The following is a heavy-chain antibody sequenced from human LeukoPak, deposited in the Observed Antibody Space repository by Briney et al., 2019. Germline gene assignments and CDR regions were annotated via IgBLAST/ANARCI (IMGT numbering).Heavy chain of an antibody. Sequence: GGSLRLSCAVSGFTFSSCSMNWVRQAPGKGLEWVSYISGSSSTIYYADSVKGRFTISRDNAKNSLYLQMNSLRAEDTAVYYCARDFWSSLEYWGQGTLVTVSS. CDR1: GFTFSSCS. CDR2: ISGSSSTI. J-gene: IGHJ4*02. D-gene: IGHD3-3*01. CDR3: ARDFWSSLEY. V-gene: IGHV3-48*04.